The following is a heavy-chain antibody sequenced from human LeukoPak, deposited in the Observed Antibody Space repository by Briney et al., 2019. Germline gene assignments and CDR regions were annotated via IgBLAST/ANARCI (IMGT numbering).Heavy chain of an antibody. Sequence: GGTLRLSCAASGFTFSSYGMSWVRQAPGKGLEWVSAISGSGGSTYYVDSVKGRFTISRDNSKNTLYLQMNSLRAEDTAVYYCAKVGGYPIKNYYMDVWGKGTTVTISS. CDR1: GFTFSSYG. D-gene: IGHD2-15*01. CDR3: AKVGGYPIKNYYMDV. CDR2: ISGSGGST. V-gene: IGHV3-23*01. J-gene: IGHJ6*03.